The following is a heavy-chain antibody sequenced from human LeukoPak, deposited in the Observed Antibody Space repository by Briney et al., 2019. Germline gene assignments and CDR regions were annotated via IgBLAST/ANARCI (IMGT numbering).Heavy chain of an antibody. D-gene: IGHD6-19*01. V-gene: IGHV4-59*01. CDR1: GGSISSYY. J-gene: IGHJ4*02. CDR2: IYYSGST. CDR3: ARETVAGDFDY. Sequence: SETLSLTCTVSGGSISSYYWSWIQQPPGKGLEWIGYIYYSGSTNYNPSLKSRVTISVDTSKNQFSLKLSSVTAADTAVYYCARETVAGDFDYWGQGTLVTVSS.